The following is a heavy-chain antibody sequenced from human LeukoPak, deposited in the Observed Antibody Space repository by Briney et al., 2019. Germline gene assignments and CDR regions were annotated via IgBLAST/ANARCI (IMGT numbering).Heavy chain of an antibody. CDR3: AKTWKPVPFDY. V-gene: IGHV4-39*01. D-gene: IGHD1-14*01. Sequence: SETLSLTCTVSGGSISSCSYYWGWIRQPPGKGLEWIGSIYYSGSTYYNPSLKSRVTISVDTSKTQFSLKLSSVTAADTAVYYCAKTWKPVPFDYWGQGTLVTVSS. CDR1: GGSISSCSYY. CDR2: IYYSGST. J-gene: IGHJ4*02.